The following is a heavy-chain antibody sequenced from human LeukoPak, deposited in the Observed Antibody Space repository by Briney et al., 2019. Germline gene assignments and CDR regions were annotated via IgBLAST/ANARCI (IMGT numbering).Heavy chain of an antibody. CDR2: INSAGSAT. Sequence: GGSLRLSCAASGFTFSSYWMHWVRQAPGKGLVWVSRINSAGSATSYADSVKGRFTISRDNAKNTLYLQMNSLRAEDTAVYFCARDYCSGGSCFFNWGQGTLVTVSS. CDR3: ARDYCSGGSCFFN. J-gene: IGHJ4*02. CDR1: GFTFSSYW. D-gene: IGHD2-15*01. V-gene: IGHV3-74*01.